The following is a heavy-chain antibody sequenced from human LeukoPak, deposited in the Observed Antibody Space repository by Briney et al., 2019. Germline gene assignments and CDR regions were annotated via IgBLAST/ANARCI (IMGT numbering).Heavy chain of an antibody. J-gene: IGHJ3*02. D-gene: IGHD3-22*01. V-gene: IGHV3-48*04. Sequence: GGSPRLSCAASGFTFSSYSMNWVRQAPGKGLEWVSYISSSSSTIYYADSVKGRFTISRDNAKNSLYLQMNSLRAEDTAVYYCARAQLYDSPYDAFDIWGQGTMVTVSS. CDR2: ISSSSSTI. CDR1: GFTFSSYS. CDR3: ARAQLYDSPYDAFDI.